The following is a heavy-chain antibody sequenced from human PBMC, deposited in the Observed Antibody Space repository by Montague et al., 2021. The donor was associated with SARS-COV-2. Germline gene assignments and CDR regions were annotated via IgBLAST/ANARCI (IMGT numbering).Heavy chain of an antibody. CDR1: GFTFNHFA. V-gene: IGHV3-30*18. CDR3: AKNRDIFWFGEGRDSMDV. CDR2: ISYDGSIQ. D-gene: IGHD3-10*01. Sequence: SRSISCAASGFTFNHFAMHWVRQAPGKGLEWVAVISYDGSIQYYADSLRVRFTISRNSSKKTLYLQMNILSGEDTAVYYCAKNRDIFWFGEGRDSMDVWGQGTTVIVSS. J-gene: IGHJ6*02.